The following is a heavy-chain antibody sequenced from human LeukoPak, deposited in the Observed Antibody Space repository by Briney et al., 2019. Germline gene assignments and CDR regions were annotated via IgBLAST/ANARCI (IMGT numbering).Heavy chain of an antibody. Sequence: GGPLRLSCAASVFSFNTYSMMWVREAPGKGLGGVSYINSGGSLIYYADSVKGRFTISRDNAKNSLYLQMNSLRAEDTAVYYCARAKDDYVWGSYRYSDYWGQGTLVTVSS. D-gene: IGHD3-16*02. CDR1: VFSFNTYS. J-gene: IGHJ4*02. CDR3: ARAKDDYVWGSYRYSDY. V-gene: IGHV3-48*04. CDR2: INSGGSLI.